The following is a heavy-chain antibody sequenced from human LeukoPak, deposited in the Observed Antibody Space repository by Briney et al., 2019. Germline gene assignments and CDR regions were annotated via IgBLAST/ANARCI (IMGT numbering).Heavy chain of an antibody. CDR3: ARDRDGSRWPFYYYYGMDV. D-gene: IGHD3-16*02. V-gene: IGHV3-33*01. J-gene: IGHJ6*02. CDR2: IWYDGSNK. CDR1: GFTFSSYG. Sequence: GGSLRLSCAASGFTFSSYGMHWVRQAPGKGLEWVAVIWYDGSNKYYADSVKGRFTISRDNSKNTLYLQMNSLRAEDTAVYYCARDRDGSRWPFYYYYGMDVWGQGTTVTVSS.